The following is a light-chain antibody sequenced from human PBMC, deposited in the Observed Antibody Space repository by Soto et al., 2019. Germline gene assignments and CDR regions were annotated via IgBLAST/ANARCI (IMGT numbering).Light chain of an antibody. CDR2: GAS. CDR3: QLYGNSPT. V-gene: IGKV3-20*01. J-gene: IGKJ1*01. Sequence: EIVLTQSPGTLSLSPGDGATLSCRASQRVSSGYLAWYQQKPGQAPRLLIYGASRRAGGIPDRFSGSGSGTDFTLSISRLEPEDFAVYWCQLYGNSPTFGQGTRVQIK. CDR1: QRVSSGY.